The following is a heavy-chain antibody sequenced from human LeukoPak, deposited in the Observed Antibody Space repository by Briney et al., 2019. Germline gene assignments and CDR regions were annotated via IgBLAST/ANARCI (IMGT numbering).Heavy chain of an antibody. CDR2: IYYSGST. CDR1: GFTFSSYSMN. CDR3: ASIDVRSECFDP. D-gene: IGHD2-21*01. J-gene: IGHJ5*02. V-gene: IGHV4-59*05. Sequence: GSLRLSCAASGFTFSSYSMNWVRQAPGKGLEWIGSIYYSGSTYYNPSLKSRVTISVETSKNQFSLKLSSVTAADTAVYYCASIDVRSECFDPWGQGTLVTVSS.